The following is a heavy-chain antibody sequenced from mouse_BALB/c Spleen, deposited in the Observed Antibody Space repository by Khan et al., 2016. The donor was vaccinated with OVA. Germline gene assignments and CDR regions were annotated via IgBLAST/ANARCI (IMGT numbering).Heavy chain of an antibody. Sequence: QVQLQESGPGLVAPSQSLSITCTISGFSLTNYGVHWVRQPPGKGLEWLVVIWSDGSTTYNSALKSRLTISKDNSKSQVFLKMNSLQTDDTAMYFCARQPDDHYNRMDYGGQGTAVTVAA. V-gene: IGHV2-6-1*01. CDR1: GFSLTNYG. J-gene: IGHJ4*01. CDR3: ARQPDDHYNRMDY. CDR2: IWSDGST. D-gene: IGHD1-2*01.